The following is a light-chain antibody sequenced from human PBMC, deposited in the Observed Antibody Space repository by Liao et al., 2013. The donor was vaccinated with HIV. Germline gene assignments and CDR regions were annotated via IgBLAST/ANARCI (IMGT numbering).Light chain of an antibody. Sequence: SYELTQPPSVSEAPGETARINCGGKNIGIKSVHWYQQKPGQAPLMVIYYDSDRPSGIPERFSGSNSGNTATLTISRVEAGDEADYYCQVWDTTTAAYVFGPGTKVTVL. J-gene: IGLJ1*01. CDR3: QVWDTTTAAYV. CDR2: YDS. CDR1: NIGIKS. V-gene: IGLV3-21*01.